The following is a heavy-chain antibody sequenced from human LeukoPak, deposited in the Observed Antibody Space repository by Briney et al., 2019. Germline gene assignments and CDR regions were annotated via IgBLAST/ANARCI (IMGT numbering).Heavy chain of an antibody. Sequence: PGGSLRLPCAASGFTFSSYAMHWVRQAPGKGLEWVAVISYDGSNKYYADSVKGRFTISRDNSKNTLYLQMNSLRAEDTAVYYCARDGFDWRLGYWGQGTLVTVSS. D-gene: IGHD3-9*01. CDR2: ISYDGSNK. V-gene: IGHV3-30-3*01. CDR1: GFTFSSYA. CDR3: ARDGFDWRLGY. J-gene: IGHJ4*02.